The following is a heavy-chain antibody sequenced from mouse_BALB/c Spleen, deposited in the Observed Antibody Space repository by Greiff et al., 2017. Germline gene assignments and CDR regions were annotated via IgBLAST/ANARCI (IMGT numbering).Heavy chain of an antibody. Sequence: VQLQQPGAELVKPGASVKLSCKASGYTFTSYWMHWVKQRPGQGLEWIGEINPSNGRTNYNEKFKSKATLTVDKSSSTAYMQLSSLTSEDSAVYYCARRDSSGFFAYWGQGTLVTVSA. CDR3: ARRDSSGFFAY. V-gene: IGHV1S81*02. J-gene: IGHJ3*01. CDR1: GYTFTSYW. CDR2: INPSNGRT. D-gene: IGHD3-2*01.